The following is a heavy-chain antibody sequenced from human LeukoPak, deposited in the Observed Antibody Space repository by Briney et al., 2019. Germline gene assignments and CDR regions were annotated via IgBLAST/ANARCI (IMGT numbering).Heavy chain of an antibody. V-gene: IGHV4-39*02. CDR3: ARDCSGGSCYGAFDI. CDR1: GGSIRSSYYY. CDR2: IYDSGST. Sequence: SETLSLTCTVSGGSIRSSYYYWGWIRQPPGKGLEWIGSIYDSGSTYYNPSLKSRVTISVDTSENQFSLKLSSVTATDTAVYYCARDCSGGSCYGAFDIWGQGTMVTVSS. J-gene: IGHJ3*02. D-gene: IGHD2-15*01.